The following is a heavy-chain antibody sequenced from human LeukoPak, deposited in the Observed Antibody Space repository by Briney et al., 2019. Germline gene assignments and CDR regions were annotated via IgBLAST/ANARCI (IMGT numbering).Heavy chain of an antibody. J-gene: IGHJ4*02. CDR2: TNWNGGST. CDR3: ARVAAYSGSYYGIGS. V-gene: IGHV3-20*04. D-gene: IGHD1-26*01. CDR1: GFTFDDYG. Sequence: PGGSLRLSCAASGFTFDDYGMSGVRQAPGKGRGGGSGTNWNGGSTGYADFVKGRFTGSRDNAKNSLYLQMNRLRAEDTALYYDARVAAYSGSYYGIGSWGQGTLVTVSS.